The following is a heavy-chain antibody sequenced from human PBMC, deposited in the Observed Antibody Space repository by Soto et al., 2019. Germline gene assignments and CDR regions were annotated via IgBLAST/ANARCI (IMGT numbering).Heavy chain of an antibody. D-gene: IGHD4-17*01. CDR3: ARSPDSGDYVDY. CDR2: IYFSGTT. V-gene: IGHV4-61*01. J-gene: IGHJ4*02. Sequence: SETLSLTCSVSGGSVSSDSYYWSWIRQPPGAGLEWIGYIYFSGTTNYNPSLESRVTILVDSSKNQFSLRLSSVTAADTAVYYCARSPDSGDYVDYWGQGTLVTVSS. CDR1: GGSVSSDSYY.